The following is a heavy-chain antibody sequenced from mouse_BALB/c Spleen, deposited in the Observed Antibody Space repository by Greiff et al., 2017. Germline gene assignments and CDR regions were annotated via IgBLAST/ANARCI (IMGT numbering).Heavy chain of an antibody. D-gene: IGHD5-1*01. CDR2: ISSGGSYT. CDR3: ARQSNYLDY. V-gene: IGHV5-6*01. Sequence: EVQGVESGGDLVKPGGSLKLSCAASGFTFSSYGMSWVRQTPDKRLEWVATISSGGSYTYYPDSVKGRFTISRDNAKNTLYLQMSSLKSEDTAMYYCARQSNYLDYWGQGTTLTVSS. J-gene: IGHJ2*01. CDR1: GFTFSSYG.